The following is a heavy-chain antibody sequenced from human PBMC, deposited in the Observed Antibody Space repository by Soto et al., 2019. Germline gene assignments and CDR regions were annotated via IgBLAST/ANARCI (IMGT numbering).Heavy chain of an antibody. CDR1: GFTFSSYG. V-gene: IGHV3-30*18. CDR3: AKDGKADPIAARQFFY. Sequence: GGSLRLSCAASGFTFSSYGMHWVRQAPGKGLEWVAVISYDGSNKYYADSVKGRFTISRDNSKNTLYLQMNSLRAEDTAVYYCAKDGKADPIAARQFFYWGQGTLVTVSS. D-gene: IGHD6-6*01. J-gene: IGHJ4*02. CDR2: ISYDGSNK.